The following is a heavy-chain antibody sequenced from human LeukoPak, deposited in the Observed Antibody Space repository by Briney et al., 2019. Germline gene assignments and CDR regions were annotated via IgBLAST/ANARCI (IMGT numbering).Heavy chain of an antibody. D-gene: IGHD1-1*01. CDR1: GFTFSSYE. J-gene: IGHJ4*02. CDR2: ISSSGSTI. Sequence: PGGSLRLSCAASGFTFSSYEMNWVRQAPGKGLEWVSYISSSGSTIYHADSVKGRFTISRDNAKNSLYLQMNSLRAEDTAVYYCAREPSGNNDYWGQGTLVTVSS. V-gene: IGHV3-48*03. CDR3: AREPSGNNDY.